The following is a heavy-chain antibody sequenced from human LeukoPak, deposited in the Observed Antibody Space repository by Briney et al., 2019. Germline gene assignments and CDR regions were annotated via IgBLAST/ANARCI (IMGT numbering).Heavy chain of an antibody. J-gene: IGHJ4*02. CDR2: ISSTGSTI. V-gene: IGHV3-48*01. D-gene: IGHD6-6*01. CDR1: GFTFSSYS. Sequence: GGSLRLSCAASGFTFSSYSMNWVRQAPGKGLEWVSYISSTGSTIYYADSVRGRFTISRDNAKNSLYLQMNSLRAEDTAVYYCARGSSSSSNYFDYRGQGTLVTVSS. CDR3: ARGSSSSSNYFDY.